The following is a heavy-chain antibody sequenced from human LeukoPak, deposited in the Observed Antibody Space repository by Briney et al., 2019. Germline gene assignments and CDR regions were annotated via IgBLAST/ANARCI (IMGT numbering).Heavy chain of an antibody. Sequence: SQTLSLTCTVSGGSISSGGYCWSWIRQHPGKGLEWIGYIYYSGSTYYNPSPKSRVTISVDTSKNQFSLKLSSVTAADTAVYYCARDSIAPKDYYDSSGYGVHAFDIWGQGTMVTVSS. CDR3: ARDSIAPKDYYDSSGYGVHAFDI. CDR1: GGSISSGGYC. D-gene: IGHD3-22*01. V-gene: IGHV4-31*03. J-gene: IGHJ3*02. CDR2: IYYSGST.